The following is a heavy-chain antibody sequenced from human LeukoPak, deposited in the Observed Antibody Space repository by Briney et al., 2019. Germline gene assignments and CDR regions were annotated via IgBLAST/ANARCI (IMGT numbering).Heavy chain of an antibody. J-gene: IGHJ4*02. D-gene: IGHD3-3*01. CDR3: AKDKVPTSYYDFWSGYTD. V-gene: IGHV3-23*01. CDR1: GFTFSSYA. CDR2: ISGSGGST. Sequence: GGSLRLSCAASGFTFSSYAMSWVRQAPGKGLEWVSAISGSGGSTYYADSVKGRFTISRDNSKNTLYLQMNSLRAEDTAVYYCAKDKVPTSYYDFWSGYTDWGQGTLVTVSS.